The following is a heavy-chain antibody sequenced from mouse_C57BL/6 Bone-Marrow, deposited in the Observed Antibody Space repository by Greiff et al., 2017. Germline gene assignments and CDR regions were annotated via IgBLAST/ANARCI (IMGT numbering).Heavy chain of an antibody. V-gene: IGHV5-9*01. J-gene: IGHJ2*01. Sequence: EVKLVESGGGLVKPGGSLKLSCAASGFTFSSYSMSWVRQTPEKRLEWVATISVGGGYTYYPDSVKGRFTITRDNAKNTLYLQMSSLRSEDTALYYCAICLQRGGFDYCGRGPTLTVSS. CDR1: GFTFSSYS. CDR2: ISVGGGYT. CDR3: AICLQRGGFDY. D-gene: IGHD1-3*01.